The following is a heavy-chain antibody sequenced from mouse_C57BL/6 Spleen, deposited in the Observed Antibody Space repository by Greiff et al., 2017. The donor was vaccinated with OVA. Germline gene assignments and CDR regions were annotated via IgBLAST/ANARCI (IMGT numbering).Heavy chain of an antibody. D-gene: IGHD2-1*01. CDR3: ARYGNLYFDY. Sequence: QVQLKQPGAELVMPGASVKLSCKASGYTFTSYWMHWVKQRPGQGLEWIGEIDPSDSYTNYNQKFKGKSTLTVDKSSSTAYMQLSSLTSEDSAVYYCARYGNLYFDYWGQGTTLTVSS. J-gene: IGHJ2*01. CDR1: GYTFTSYW. CDR2: IDPSDSYT. V-gene: IGHV1-69*01.